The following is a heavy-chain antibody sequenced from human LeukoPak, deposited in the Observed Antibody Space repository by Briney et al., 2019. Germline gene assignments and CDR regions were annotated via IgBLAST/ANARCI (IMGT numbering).Heavy chain of an antibody. D-gene: IGHD3-22*01. CDR3: ARWWDDGSGYSYYYGMDV. CDR2: INPSGGST. CDR1: GYTFTSYY. V-gene: IGHV1-46*01. Sequence: ASVKVSCKASGYTFTSYYMHWVRQARGQGLEWMGMINPSGGSTSYAQKFQGRVTMTWDTSTSTVYMELSSLRSEDTAVYYCARWWDDGSGYSYYYGMDVWGQGTTVTVSS. J-gene: IGHJ6*02.